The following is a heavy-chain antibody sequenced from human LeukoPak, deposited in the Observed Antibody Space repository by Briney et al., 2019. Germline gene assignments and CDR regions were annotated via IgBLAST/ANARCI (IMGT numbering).Heavy chain of an antibody. J-gene: IGHJ4*02. D-gene: IGHD6-19*01. CDR1: GFTFSSYE. Sequence: GGSLRLSCAASGFTFSSYEMNWVRQAPGKGLEWVSYISSSGSTIYYADSVKGRFTISRDNAKNSLYLQMNGLRAEDTAVYYCARTPRGGSSGWYVLDYWGQGTLVTVSS. CDR3: ARTPRGGSSGWYVLDY. V-gene: IGHV3-48*03. CDR2: ISSSGSTI.